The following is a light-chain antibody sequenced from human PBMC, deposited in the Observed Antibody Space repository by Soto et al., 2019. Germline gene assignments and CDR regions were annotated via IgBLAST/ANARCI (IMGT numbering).Light chain of an antibody. J-gene: IGLJ3*02. V-gene: IGLV2-14*01. Sequence: QSVLTQPASVSGSPGQSIALSCTGTSSDVGAYDFVSWYQQHPGKAPKVMISDVNHRPTGVSDRFSGAKSGNTASLTISGLQAEDEADYFCSSYTTSRSVLFGGGTKVTVL. CDR2: DVN. CDR1: SSDVGAYDF. CDR3: SSYTTSRSVL.